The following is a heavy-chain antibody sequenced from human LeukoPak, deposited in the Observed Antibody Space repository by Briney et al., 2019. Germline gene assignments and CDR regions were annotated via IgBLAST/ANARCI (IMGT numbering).Heavy chain of an antibody. CDR3: ASSYDSSGYYYSMRDY. CDR1: GGTFSSYA. V-gene: IGHV1-69*04. D-gene: IGHD3-22*01. J-gene: IGHJ4*02. CDR2: IIPILGIA. Sequence: SVKVSCKASGGTFSSYAISWVRQAPGQGLEWMGRIIPILGIANYAQKFQGRVTITADKSASTAYMELSSLRSEDTAVYYCASSYDSSGYYYSMRDYWGQGTLVTVSS.